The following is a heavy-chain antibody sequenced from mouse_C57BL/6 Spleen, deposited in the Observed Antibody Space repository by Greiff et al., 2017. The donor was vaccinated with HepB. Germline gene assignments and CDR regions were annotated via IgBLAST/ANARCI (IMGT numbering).Heavy chain of an antibody. Sequence: QVQLQQPGAELVRPGSSVKLSCKASGYTFTSYWMHWVKQRPIQGLEWIGNIDPSDSETHYNQKFKDKATLTVDKSSSTAYMQLSSLTSEDSAVYYCARDGSGYWYFDVWGTGTTVTVSS. CDR3: ARDGSGYWYFDV. CDR2: IDPSDSET. V-gene: IGHV1-52*01. J-gene: IGHJ1*03. D-gene: IGHD1-1*01. CDR1: GYTFTSYW.